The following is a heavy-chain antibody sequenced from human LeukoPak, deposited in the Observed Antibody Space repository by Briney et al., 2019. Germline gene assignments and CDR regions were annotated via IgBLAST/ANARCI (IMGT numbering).Heavy chain of an antibody. Sequence: GASVKVSCKASGYTFTGYYMHWVRQAPGQGLEWMGWINPNSGGTNYAQKFQGRVTMTRDTSISTAYMELSRLRSDDTAVYYCARDHRRVVPAANHWYNWFDPWGQGTLVTVSS. CDR3: ARDHRRVVPAANHWYNWFDP. CDR2: INPNSGGT. CDR1: GYTFTGYY. V-gene: IGHV1-2*02. D-gene: IGHD2-2*01. J-gene: IGHJ5*02.